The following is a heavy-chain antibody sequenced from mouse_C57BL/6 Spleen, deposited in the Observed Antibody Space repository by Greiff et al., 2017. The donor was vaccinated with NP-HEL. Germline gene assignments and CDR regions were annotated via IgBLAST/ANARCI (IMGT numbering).Heavy chain of an antibody. CDR2: IDPSDSYT. CDR1: GYTFTSYW. J-gene: IGHJ4*01. V-gene: IGHV1-59*01. CDR3: ARGGSSYYAMDY. Sequence: QVQLQQPGAELVRPGTSVKLSCKASGYTFTSYWMHWVKQRPGQGLEWIGVIDPSDSYTNYNQKFKGKATLTVDTSSSTAYMQLSSLTSEDSAVDYCARGGSSYYAMDYWGQGTSVTVSS. D-gene: IGHD1-1*01.